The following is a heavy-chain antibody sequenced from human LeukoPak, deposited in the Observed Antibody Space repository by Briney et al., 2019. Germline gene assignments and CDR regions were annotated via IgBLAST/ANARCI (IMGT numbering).Heavy chain of an antibody. CDR2: ISSSSSYI. V-gene: IGHV3-21*01. D-gene: IGHD3-9*01. CDR3: ARADYDILTGYQPYFDY. J-gene: IGHJ4*02. CDR1: GFTFSSYS. Sequence: GGSLRLSCAASGFTFSSYSMNWVRQAPGKGLEWVSSISSSSSYIYYADSVKGRFTISRDNAKNSLYLQMNSLRAEDTAVYYCARADYDILTGYQPYFDYWGQGTLVTVSS.